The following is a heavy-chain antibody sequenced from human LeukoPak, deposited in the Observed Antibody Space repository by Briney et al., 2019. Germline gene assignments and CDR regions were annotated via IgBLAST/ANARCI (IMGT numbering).Heavy chain of an antibody. D-gene: IGHD5-24*01. CDR3: ARGGDGYNWNWFDP. Sequence: ASVKVSCKASGGTFSSYAISWVRQAPGQGLEWMGGIIPIFGTANYAQKFQGRVTITADESTSTAYMELSSLRSEDTAVYYCARGGDGYNWNWFDPWGQGTLVTVSS. CDR2: IIPIFGTA. CDR1: GGTFSSYA. J-gene: IGHJ5*02. V-gene: IGHV1-69*13.